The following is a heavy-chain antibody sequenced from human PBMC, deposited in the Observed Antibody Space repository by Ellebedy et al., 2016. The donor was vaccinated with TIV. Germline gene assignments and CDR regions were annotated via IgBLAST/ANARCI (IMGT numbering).Heavy chain of an antibody. CDR1: GFTFSSYA. Sequence: GESLKISCAASGFTFSSYAMSWVRQAPGKGLEWVSAISGSGGSTYYADSVKGRFTISRDNSKNTLYLQMNSLRAEDTAVYYCAKGQDIGGYWGQGTLVTVSS. CDR3: AKGQDIGGY. J-gene: IGHJ4*02. CDR2: ISGSGGST. D-gene: IGHD2-15*01. V-gene: IGHV3-23*01.